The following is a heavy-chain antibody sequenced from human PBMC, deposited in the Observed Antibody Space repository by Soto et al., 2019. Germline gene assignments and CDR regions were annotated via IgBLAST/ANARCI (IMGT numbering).Heavy chain of an antibody. V-gene: IGHV1-69*02. Sequence: XVKVSGRASGGTFISYTISCVRHAPGQGLEWMARILPILGIANYAQKFQGRVTITADKSTSTAYMELSSLRSEDTAVYYCATSDTGSGWYPRNWFDPWGQGTLVTVSS. CDR2: ILPILGIA. CDR3: ATSDTGSGWYPRNWFDP. J-gene: IGHJ5*02. CDR1: GGTFISYT. D-gene: IGHD6-19*01.